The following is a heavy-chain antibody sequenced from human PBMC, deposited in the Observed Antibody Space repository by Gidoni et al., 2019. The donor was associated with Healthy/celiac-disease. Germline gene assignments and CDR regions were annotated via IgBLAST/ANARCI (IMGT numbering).Heavy chain of an antibody. Sequence: QLQLQESGSGLVKPSQTLSLTCAVSGGAISSGGYSWSWIRQPPGKGLEWVGYIYHIGITYYNPSLKSRVKTISLARSKNQFSLTLSSLTAADTAVYYCARCVKLAGGYWFDPWGQGTLVTVSS. J-gene: IGHJ5*02. V-gene: IGHV4-30-2*01. CDR3: ARCVKLAGGYWFDP. D-gene: IGHD6-6*01. CDR1: GGAISSGGYS. CDR2: IYHIGIT.